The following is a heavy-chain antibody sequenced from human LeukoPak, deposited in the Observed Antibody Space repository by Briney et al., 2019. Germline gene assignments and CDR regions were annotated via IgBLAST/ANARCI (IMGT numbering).Heavy chain of an antibody. CDR1: VGSLSRGGYY. CDR2: IYYRGST. D-gene: IGHD4-17*01. CDR3: ARRLKDGDFGYFDP. J-gene: IGHJ4*02. Sequence: SLSLSLPRTVSVGSLSRGGYYWGWGRQPPGKGLGWVGSIYYRGSTCSNPPLKSRDAISLDTPKNLLSLKLRSVSAADTAVYVCARRLKDGDFGYFDPWGQGTLVTVSS. V-gene: IGHV4-31*03.